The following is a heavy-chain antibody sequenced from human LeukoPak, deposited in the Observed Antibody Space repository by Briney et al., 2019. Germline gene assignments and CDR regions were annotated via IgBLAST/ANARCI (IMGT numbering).Heavy chain of an antibody. Sequence: GGSLRLSCAASGFTVSSNYIWVRQAPGKGLEWVSVIYSGGSTYYADSVKGRFTISRDNSKNALYLQMNSLRTEDTAVYYCARARLHHRSFDLKTSYYFDYWGQGTLATVSP. CDR3: ARARLHHRSFDLKTSYYFDY. V-gene: IGHV3-53*01. J-gene: IGHJ4*02. D-gene: IGHD6-25*01. CDR1: GFTVSSNY. CDR2: IYSGGST.